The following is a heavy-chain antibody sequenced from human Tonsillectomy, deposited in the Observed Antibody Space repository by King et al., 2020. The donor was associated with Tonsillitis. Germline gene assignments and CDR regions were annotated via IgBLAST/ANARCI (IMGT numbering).Heavy chain of an antibody. J-gene: IGHJ4*02. Sequence: VQLVQSGGVVVQPGGSLRLSCAASGFSFDDYTIHWVRQAPGKGLEWVSLITWDGGSTYFADSVKGRFTISRDNSKNSLYLQMNSLRTEATALYYCAKTSDPIVVVTAPLGYWGQGTLVTVSS. V-gene: IGHV3-43*01. CDR3: AKTSDPIVVVTAPLGY. D-gene: IGHD2-21*02. CDR1: GFSFDDYT. CDR2: ITWDGGST.